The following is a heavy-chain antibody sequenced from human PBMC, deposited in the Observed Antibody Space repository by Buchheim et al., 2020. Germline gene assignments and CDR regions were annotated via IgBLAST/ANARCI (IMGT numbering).Heavy chain of an antibody. Sequence: QVQLVESGGGVVQPGRSLRLSCAASGFTFSSYAMHWVRQAPGKGLEWVAVISYDGSNKYYADSVKGRFTISRDNSKNTLYLTMNRLRAEDTAEYYCARIYAPGDLWCGYSFRYRYYYGMDVWGQGTT. V-gene: IGHV3-30-3*01. CDR2: ISYDGSNK. CDR3: ARIYAPGDLWCGYSFRYRYYYGMDV. D-gene: IGHD3-3*01. J-gene: IGHJ6*02. CDR1: GFTFSSYA.